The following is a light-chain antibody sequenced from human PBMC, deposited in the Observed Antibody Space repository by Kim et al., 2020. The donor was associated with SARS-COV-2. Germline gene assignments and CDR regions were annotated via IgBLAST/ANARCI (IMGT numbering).Light chain of an antibody. CDR3: QTWGTGMNWV. J-gene: IGLJ3*02. CDR1: SGHSSYA. Sequence: QLVLTQSPSASASLGASVKLTCTLSSGHSSYAIAWHQQQPEKGPRYLMKLNSDGSHSKGDGIPDRFSGSSSGAERYLTISSLQSEDEADYYCQTWGTGMNWVFGVGTQLAVL. CDR2: LNSDGSH. V-gene: IGLV4-69*01.